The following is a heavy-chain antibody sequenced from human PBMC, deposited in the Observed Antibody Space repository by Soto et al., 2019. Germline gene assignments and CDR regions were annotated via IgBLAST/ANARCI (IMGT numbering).Heavy chain of an antibody. V-gene: IGHV4-30-2*01. CDR2: IYHSGST. Sequence: QLQLQESGSGLVKPSQTLSLTCAVSGGSISSGGYSWSWIRQPPGKGLEWIGYIYHSGSTYYNPSLKSRVTISVDRSKNQFSLKLSSVTAADTAVYYCARVRTGYCISTSCDDAFDIWGQGTMVTVSS. CDR3: ARVRTGYCISTSCDDAFDI. D-gene: IGHD2-2*03. J-gene: IGHJ3*02. CDR1: GGSISSGGYS.